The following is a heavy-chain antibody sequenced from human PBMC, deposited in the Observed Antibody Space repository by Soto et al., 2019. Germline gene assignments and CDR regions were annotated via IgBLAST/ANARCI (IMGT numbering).Heavy chain of an antibody. V-gene: IGHV1-3*01. CDR2: INDGNGNT. CDR3: ARSIVVVTALDY. Sequence: GASVKVSCKASGYTFTSYGMHWVRQAPGQRLEWMGWINDGNGNTKYSQKFLGRVTITRDTSASTAYMELSSLRSEDTAVYYCARSIVVVTALDYWGQGTLVTVSS. CDR1: GYTFTSYG. D-gene: IGHD2-21*02. J-gene: IGHJ4*02.